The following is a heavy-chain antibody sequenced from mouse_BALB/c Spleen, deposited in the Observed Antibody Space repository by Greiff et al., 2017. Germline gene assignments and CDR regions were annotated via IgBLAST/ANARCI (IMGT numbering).Heavy chain of an antibody. CDR1: GFTFNTYA. Sequence: EVQLVESGGGLVQPKGSLKLSCAASGFTFNTYAMNWVRQAPGKGLEWVARIRSKSNNYATYYADSVKDRFTISRDDSQSMLYLQMNNLKTEDTAMYYCVRHRDYRDYYAMDYWGQGTSVTVSS. J-gene: IGHJ4*01. D-gene: IGHD2-14*01. CDR2: IRSKSNNYAT. CDR3: VRHRDYRDYYAMDY. V-gene: IGHV10-1*02.